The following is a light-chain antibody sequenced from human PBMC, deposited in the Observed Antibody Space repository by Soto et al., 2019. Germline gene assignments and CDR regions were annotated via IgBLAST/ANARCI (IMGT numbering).Light chain of an antibody. Sequence: DIQMTQSPSTLSASVGDRVTITCRASQSISTWLAWYQQKPGKAPKLLIYTASNLERGVPSRFSGSGSGTEFTLTISSLQPDDFATYYCQQHNSYPRTFGQGTKVKMK. V-gene: IGKV1-5*03. CDR2: TAS. J-gene: IGKJ1*01. CDR3: QQHNSYPRT. CDR1: QSISTW.